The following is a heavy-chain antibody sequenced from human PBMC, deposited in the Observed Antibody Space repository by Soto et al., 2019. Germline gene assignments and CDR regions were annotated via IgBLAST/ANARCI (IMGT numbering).Heavy chain of an antibody. CDR2: IYYSGST. J-gene: IGHJ6*02. CDR1: GGSISSSRYY. Sequence: PSETLSLTCTVSGGSISSSRYYWGWIRQPPGKGLEWIGSIYYSGSTYYNPSLKSRVTISVDTSKNQFSLKLSSVTAADTAVYYCARQPTGFLYCSSTSCAGVGYYYYGMDVWGQGTTVTVSS. V-gene: IGHV4-39*01. D-gene: IGHD2-2*01. CDR3: ARQPTGFLYCSSTSCAGVGYYYYGMDV.